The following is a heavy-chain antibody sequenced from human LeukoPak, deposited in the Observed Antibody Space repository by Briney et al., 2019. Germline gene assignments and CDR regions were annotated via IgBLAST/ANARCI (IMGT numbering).Heavy chain of an antibody. CDR3: ARGLSRWSTPTSSYYYRMDV. J-gene: IGHJ6*02. V-gene: IGHV1-69*13. Sequence: GASVRVSCKASGGTLSTYSISWVRQAPGQGLEWMGGIIPIFNTINYAQRFQGRVTLTADEYTNTAYMELSSLRSEDTAVYYCARGLSRWSTPTSSYYYRMDVWGQGTTVAVSS. CDR1: GGTLSTYS. D-gene: IGHD4-23*01. CDR2: IIPIFNTI.